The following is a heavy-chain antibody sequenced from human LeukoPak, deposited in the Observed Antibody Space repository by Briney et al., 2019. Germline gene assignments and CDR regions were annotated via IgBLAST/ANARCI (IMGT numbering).Heavy chain of an antibody. CDR1: GFTFSSYS. V-gene: IGHV3-21*01. CDR2: IIISSSYI. D-gene: IGHD6-13*01. CDR3: ARDRDSSSWYVGGAFDI. Sequence: GGSLRLSCAASGFTFSSYSMNWVRQAPGKGLEWVSSIIISSSYIYYVDSVKGRFTISRDNAKNSLYLQMNSLRAEDTAVYYCARDRDSSSWYVGGAFDIWGQGTMVTVSS. J-gene: IGHJ3*02.